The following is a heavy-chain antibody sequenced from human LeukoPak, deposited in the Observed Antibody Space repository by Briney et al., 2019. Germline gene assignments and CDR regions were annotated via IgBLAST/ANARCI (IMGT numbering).Heavy chain of an antibody. CDR2: IFYSGTT. Sequence: SETLSLTCTVSGGSISSSSYCWGWIRQPPGKGLEWIGSIFYSGTTYYNPSLKSRVTLSVDTSKNQFSLKLSSVTAADTAVYYCARLPAATDIWGQGTMVTVSS. J-gene: IGHJ3*02. CDR1: GGSISSSSYC. CDR3: ARLPAATDI. V-gene: IGHV4-39*01.